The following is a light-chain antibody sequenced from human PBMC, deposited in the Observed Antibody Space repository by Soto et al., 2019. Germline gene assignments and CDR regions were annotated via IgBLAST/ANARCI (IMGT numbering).Light chain of an antibody. CDR2: DAS. CDR3: QQYTSYSRT. V-gene: IGKV1-5*01. CDR1: QSISSW. Sequence: IKMSQSPSTLSASLGDRVTITCRASQSISSWLAWYQQKPGKAPKLLIYDASSLESGVPSRFSGSGSGTEFTLTISSLQPDDFATYYCQQYTSYSRTFGHATRW. J-gene: IGKJ1*01.